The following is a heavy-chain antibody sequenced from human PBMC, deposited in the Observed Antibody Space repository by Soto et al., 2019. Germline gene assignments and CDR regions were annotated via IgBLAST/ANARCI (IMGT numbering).Heavy chain of an antibody. V-gene: IGHV1-2*04. CDR2: INPNSGGT. CDR3: ARDHYSNYYYYGMDC. D-gene: IGHD4-4*01. CDR1: GYTFTGYY. Sequence: GASVKVSCKASGYTFTGYYMHWVRQAPGQGLEWMGWINPNSGGTNYAQKFQGWVTMTRDTSISTAYMELSRLRSDDTAVYYCARDHYSNYYYYGMDCWGQGTMVTVSS. J-gene: IGHJ6*02.